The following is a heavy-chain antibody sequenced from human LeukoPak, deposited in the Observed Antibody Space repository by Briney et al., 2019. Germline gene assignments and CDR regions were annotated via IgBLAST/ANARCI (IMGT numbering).Heavy chain of an antibody. Sequence: GSLRLSCAASGFTFSSYWMSWVRQAPGKGLEWVANIKQDGSEKYYVDSVKGRFTISRDNAKNSLYLQMNSLGAEDTAVYYCARVDWHHESSTYYFDYWGQGTLVTVSS. CDR2: IKQDGSEK. J-gene: IGHJ4*02. CDR3: ARVDWHHESSTYYFDY. CDR1: GFTFSSYW. D-gene: IGHD1-14*01. V-gene: IGHV3-7*01.